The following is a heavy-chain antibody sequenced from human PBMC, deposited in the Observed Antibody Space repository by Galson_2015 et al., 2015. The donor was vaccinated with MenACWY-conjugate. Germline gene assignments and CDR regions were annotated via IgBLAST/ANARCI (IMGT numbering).Heavy chain of an antibody. CDR2: IYLDDSDT. J-gene: IGHJ4*02. Sequence: QSGAEVTKPGESLQISCKGSGYRFSSYWIGWVRQMHGKGLEWMGIIYLDDSDTRYSPSFQGQVTISADKSIGTAYLQWSSLKASDTAIYYCTRRGYNQGFDYWGQGTLVPVSS. V-gene: IGHV5-51*03. CDR3: TRRGYNQGFDY. CDR1: GYRFSSYW. D-gene: IGHD5-24*01.